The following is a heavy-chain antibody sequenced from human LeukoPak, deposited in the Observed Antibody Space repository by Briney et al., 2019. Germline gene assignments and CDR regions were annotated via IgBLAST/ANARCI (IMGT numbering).Heavy chain of an antibody. Sequence: GGSLRLSCVASGFSLESYSMTWVRQAPGKGLDWVSYISTSSSTIYYADSVKGRFTISRDNAKNSLYLQMNILTDEDTAVYYCARVDSYWYFDLWGRGTLVAVSS. V-gene: IGHV3-48*02. D-gene: IGHD3/OR15-3a*01. J-gene: IGHJ2*01. CDR2: ISTSSSTI. CDR3: ARVDSYWYFDL. CDR1: GFSLESYS.